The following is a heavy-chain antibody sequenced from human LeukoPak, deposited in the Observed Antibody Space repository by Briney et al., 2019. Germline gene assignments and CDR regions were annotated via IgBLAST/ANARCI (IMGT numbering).Heavy chain of an antibody. D-gene: IGHD3-22*01. CDR1: GFTFDDYA. V-gene: IGHV3-9*01. CDR2: ISWSSGSM. J-gene: IGHJ3*02. Sequence: PGGSLRLSCAASGFTFDDYAMHWVRQAPGKGLEWVAGISWSSGSMVYADSVKGRFTISRDNAKNSLYLQMNSLRPEDTALYYCAKDNSYDSSGYYWMDAFDIWGQGTMVTVSS. CDR3: AKDNSYDSSGYYWMDAFDI.